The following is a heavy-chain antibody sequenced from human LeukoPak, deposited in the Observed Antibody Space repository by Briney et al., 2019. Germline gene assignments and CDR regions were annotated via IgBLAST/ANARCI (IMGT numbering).Heavy chain of an antibody. CDR3: ARVYYASWSGQPLSQHWLDP. CDR2: ISDDSNYI. Sequence: GSLRLSCAASGFTFSTYSGNWIRQAPGKGLEWVSSISDDSNYIFYADSVKGRFTISRDNAKNSLYLQMNGLRVEDTAVYYCARVYYASWSGQPLSQHWLDPWGQGTLVTVSS. D-gene: IGHD3-3*01. J-gene: IGHJ5*02. CDR1: GFTFSTYS. V-gene: IGHV3-21*01.